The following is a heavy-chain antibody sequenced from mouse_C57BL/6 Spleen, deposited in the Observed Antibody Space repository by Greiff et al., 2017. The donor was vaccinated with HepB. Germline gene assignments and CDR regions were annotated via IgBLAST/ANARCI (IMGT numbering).Heavy chain of an antibody. J-gene: IGHJ3*01. CDR1: GYTFTDYE. D-gene: IGHD1-1*01. CDR3: TSRGHYYGSSYGFAY. Sequence: QVQLKESGAELVRPGASVTLSCKASGYTFTDYEMHWVKQTPVHGLEWIGAIDPETGGTAYNQKFKGKAILTADKSSSTAYMELRSLTSEDSAVYYCTSRGHYYGSSYGFAYWGQGTLVTVSA. V-gene: IGHV1-15*01. CDR2: IDPETGGT.